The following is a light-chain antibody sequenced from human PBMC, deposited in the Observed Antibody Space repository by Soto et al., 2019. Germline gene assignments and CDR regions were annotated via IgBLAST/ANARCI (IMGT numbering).Light chain of an antibody. CDR1: QSVSSN. CDR3: KKYNNWPPIT. V-gene: IGKV3-15*01. CDR2: GAS. J-gene: IGKJ5*01. Sequence: EIVMTQSPATLSVSPGERATLSCRASQSVSSNLAWYQQKPGQAPRLLIYGASTRATGIPARFSGSGSGTEFTLTTSSLKSEIFAFYSCKKYNNWPPITSGQGTGLEIK.